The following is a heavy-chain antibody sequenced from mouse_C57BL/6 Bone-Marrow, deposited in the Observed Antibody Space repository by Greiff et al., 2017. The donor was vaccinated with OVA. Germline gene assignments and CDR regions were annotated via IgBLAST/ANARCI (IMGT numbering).Heavy chain of an antibody. CDR3: ARGRDEDY. D-gene: IGHD3-3*01. CDR2: IYPGGGYT. Sequence: VQLQQSGAELVRPGTSVKMSCKASGYTFTNYWIGWAKQRPGHGLEWIGDIYPGGGYTNYNEKFKGKATLTADKSSSTAYMQFSSLTSEDSAVYFCARGRDEDYWGQGTTLTVSS. J-gene: IGHJ2*01. CDR1: GYTFTNYW. V-gene: IGHV1-63*01.